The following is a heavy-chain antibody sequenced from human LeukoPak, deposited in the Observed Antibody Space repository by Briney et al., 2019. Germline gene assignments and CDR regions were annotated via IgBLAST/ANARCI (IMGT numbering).Heavy chain of an antibody. Sequence: PGGSLRLYCAASGFTFDDYAMHWVRQAPGKGLEWVSGISWNSGSIGYADSVKGRFTISRDNAKNSLYLQMNSLRAEDTALYYCAKDASYSSSWSTFDYWGQGTLVTVSS. CDR2: ISWNSGSI. D-gene: IGHD6-13*01. V-gene: IGHV3-9*01. CDR1: GFTFDDYA. J-gene: IGHJ4*02. CDR3: AKDASYSSSWSTFDY.